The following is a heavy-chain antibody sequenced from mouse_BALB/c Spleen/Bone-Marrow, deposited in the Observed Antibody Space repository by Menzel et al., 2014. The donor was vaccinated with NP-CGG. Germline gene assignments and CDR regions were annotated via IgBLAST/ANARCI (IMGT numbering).Heavy chain of an antibody. CDR1: GYTFTEYT. D-gene: IGHD2-3*01. CDR3: ARGWLLRHYFDY. CDR2: INPNNGGT. V-gene: IGHV1-18*01. Sequence: VQLQQSGPDLVKPGASVKISCKTSGYTFTEYTMHWVKQSHVKSLEWIGGINPNNGGTSYSQKFKGKATWTVDKSSSTACMELRSLTSEDSAVYYCARGWLLRHYFDYWGQGTTLTVSS. J-gene: IGHJ2*01.